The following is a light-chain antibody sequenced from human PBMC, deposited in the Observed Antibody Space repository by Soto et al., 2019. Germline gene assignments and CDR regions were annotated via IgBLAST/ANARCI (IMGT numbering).Light chain of an antibody. CDR1: QSFSTY. CDR3: QQYNSYSRT. CDR2: DAS. J-gene: IGKJ1*01. V-gene: IGKV1-5*01. Sequence: DFQMTQSPSSLSASVGDRVTITCRASQSFSTYLAWYQQKPGKAPKLLIYDASSLESGVPSRFSGSGSGTEFTLTISSLQPDDFATYYCQQYNSYSRTCGQGTKVDIK.